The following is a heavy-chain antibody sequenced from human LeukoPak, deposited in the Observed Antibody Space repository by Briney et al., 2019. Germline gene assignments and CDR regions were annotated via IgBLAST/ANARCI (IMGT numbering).Heavy chain of an antibody. D-gene: IGHD5-18*01. J-gene: IGHJ4*02. CDR3: ARTSDKPMVLTTDFDY. V-gene: IGHV3-66*01. Sequence: GGSLRLSCAASEFSVGSNYMTWVRQAPGKGLEWVSLIYSGGSTYYADSVKGRFTISRHNAKNSLYLQMNSLRAEDTAVYYCARTSDKPMVLTTDFDYWGQGTLVTVSS. CDR1: EFSVGSNY. CDR2: IYSGGST.